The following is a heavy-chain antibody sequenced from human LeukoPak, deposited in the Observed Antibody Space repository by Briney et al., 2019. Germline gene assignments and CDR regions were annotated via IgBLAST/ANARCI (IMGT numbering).Heavy chain of an antibody. J-gene: IGHJ3*01. D-gene: IGHD2-2*01. CDR3: AREVPDANAAFDV. CDR1: GGNFRTHA. CDR2: IIPVFGTA. Sequence: SVKVSCKASGGNFRTHAIIWVRQAPGHGLEWLGRIIPVFGTANYAQNFQGRVTMTADESRNTADLELTSLTSEDTAVYYCAREVPDANAAFDVWGQGTMVTVSS. V-gene: IGHV1-69*13.